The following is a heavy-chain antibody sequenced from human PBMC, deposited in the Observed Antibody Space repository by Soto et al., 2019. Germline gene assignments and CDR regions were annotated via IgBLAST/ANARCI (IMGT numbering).Heavy chain of an antibody. V-gene: IGHV3-30*03. J-gene: IGHJ4*02. Sequence: QVQLVESGGGVVQPGRSLRLSCAASGFTFSSYGMHWVRQAPGKGLEWVAVISYDGSNKYYADSVKGRFTISRDNSKNTLYLQMNSLRAEDTAVYYCATEGAQDTAMASDYWGQGTLVTVSS. CDR2: ISYDGSNK. D-gene: IGHD5-18*01. CDR1: GFTFSSYG. CDR3: ATEGAQDTAMASDY.